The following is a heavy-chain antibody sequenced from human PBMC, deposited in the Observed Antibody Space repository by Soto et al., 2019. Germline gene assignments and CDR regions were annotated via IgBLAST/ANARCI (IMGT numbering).Heavy chain of an antibody. CDR3: AKVVTMIVVVISYFDY. CDR1: GFTFSSYA. J-gene: IGHJ4*02. V-gene: IGHV3-23*01. D-gene: IGHD3-22*01. CDR2: ISGSGGST. Sequence: GGSLRLSCAASGFTFSSYAMSWVRQAPGKGLEWVSAISGSGGSTYYAGSVKGRFTISRDNSKNTLYLQMNSLRAEDTAVYYCAKVVTMIVVVISYFDYWGQGTLVTVSS.